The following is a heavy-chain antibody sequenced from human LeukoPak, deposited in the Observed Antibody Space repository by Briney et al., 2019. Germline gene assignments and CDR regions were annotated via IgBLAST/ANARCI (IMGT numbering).Heavy chain of an antibody. Sequence: SKTLSLTCTVSGGSISSSSYYWAWIRQPPGKGLEWIGSMYYRGNTYYNASLTSRATISADTSKNQLSLNLMSVTAADTAVYYCASDGSGSYSWDDWGQGTLVTVSS. CDR1: GGSISSSSYY. CDR3: ASDGSGSYSWDD. D-gene: IGHD1-26*01. J-gene: IGHJ4*02. V-gene: IGHV4-39*07. CDR2: MYYRGNT.